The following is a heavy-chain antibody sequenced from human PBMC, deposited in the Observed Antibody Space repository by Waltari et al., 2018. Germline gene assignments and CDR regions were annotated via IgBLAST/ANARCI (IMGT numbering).Heavy chain of an antibody. V-gene: IGHV1-69*09. CDR3: AFSLIAVAGRGYFQH. CDR1: GGTFSSYA. D-gene: IGHD6-19*01. Sequence: QVQLVQSGAEVKKPGSSVKVSCKASGGTFSSYAISWVRQAPGQGLEWMGRIIPILGIANYAQKFQGRVTITADKSTSTAYMELSSLRSEDTAVYYCAFSLIAVAGRGYFQHWGQGTLVTVSS. J-gene: IGHJ1*01. CDR2: IIPILGIA.